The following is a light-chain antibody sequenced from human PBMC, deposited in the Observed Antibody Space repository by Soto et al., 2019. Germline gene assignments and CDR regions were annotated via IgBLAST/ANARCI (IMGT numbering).Light chain of an antibody. V-gene: IGKV1-33*01. J-gene: IGKJ4*01. CDR2: DAS. Sequence: DIQMTQSPSSLSASVGDRVTITCQASQDISNYLNWYQHKPGKAPKLLIYDASNLETGVPSRFSGSGSGTDFTFTISSLQPEDIATYDCQQYDNLPLTFGGGTKVEIK. CDR1: QDISNY. CDR3: QQYDNLPLT.